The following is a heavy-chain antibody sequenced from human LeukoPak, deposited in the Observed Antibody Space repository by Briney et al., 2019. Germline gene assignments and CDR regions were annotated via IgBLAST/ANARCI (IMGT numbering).Heavy chain of an antibody. D-gene: IGHD3-9*01. CDR2: DGSND. CDR3: ASGSARRYFDWLPQDY. Sequence: DGSNDYYADSVEGRFTISRDNSKNTLYLQMNSLTPEDTAVYYCASGSARRYFDWLPQDYWGQGTLVTVSS. J-gene: IGHJ4*02. V-gene: IGHV3-30*02.